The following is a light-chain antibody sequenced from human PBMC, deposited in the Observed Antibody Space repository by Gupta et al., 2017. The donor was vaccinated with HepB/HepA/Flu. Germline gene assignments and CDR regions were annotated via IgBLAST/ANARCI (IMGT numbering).Light chain of an antibody. V-gene: IGLV2-11*01. J-gene: IGLJ3*02. CDR1: RSDVGGDNY. Sequence: SALTQPRSVSGSPAPSVTISCTGPRSDVGGDNYVSWYPQPPGKARRLMIYDVSKRAAGVPGGFSGSEAGNTASLTSSGREAEEEADYYGCAYAGSDNWVFGGGTKLTVL. CDR2: DVS. CDR3: CAYAGSDNWV.